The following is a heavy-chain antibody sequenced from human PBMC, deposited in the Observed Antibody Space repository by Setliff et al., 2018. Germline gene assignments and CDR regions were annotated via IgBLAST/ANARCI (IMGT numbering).Heavy chain of an antibody. Sequence: ASVKVSCKASGYTFTGYYMHWVRQAPGQGLEWMGWINPNSGGTNYAQKFQGRVTMTRDTSISTAYMELSRLRSDDTAVYYCARGDIVVVPAPKGYFQHWGQGTLVTV. V-gene: IGHV1-2*02. CDR1: GYTFTGYY. D-gene: IGHD2-2*01. CDR2: INPNSGGT. CDR3: ARGDIVVVPAPKGYFQH. J-gene: IGHJ1*01.